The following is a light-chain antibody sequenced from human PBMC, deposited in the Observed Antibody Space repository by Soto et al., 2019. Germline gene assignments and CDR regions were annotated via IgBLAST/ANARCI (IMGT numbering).Light chain of an antibody. J-gene: IGLJ3*02. CDR1: TGAVTSGNY. CDR3: LLYYGGAQLV. V-gene: IGLV7-43*01. CDR2: NTN. Sequence: QAVVTQEPSLTVSPGGTVTLTCASSTGAVTSGNYPSWFQQRPGQAPRTLIYNTNSKHSWTPARFSGSLLGDKAALTLSGVQPEDEADYYCLLYYGGAQLVFGGGTKVTVL.